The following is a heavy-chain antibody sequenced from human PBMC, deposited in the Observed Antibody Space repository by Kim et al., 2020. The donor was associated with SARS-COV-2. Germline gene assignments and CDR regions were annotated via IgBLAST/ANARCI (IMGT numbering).Heavy chain of an antibody. Sequence: ASVKVSCKASGYTFTSYAMNWVRQAPGQGLEWMGWINTNTGNPTYAQGFTGRFVFSLDTSVSTAYLQTSRLKDEDTAAYYCERVPEIVVVPAATIVGVFD. J-gene: IGHJ3*01. CDR3: ERVPEIVVVPAATIVGVFD. CDR2: INTNTGNP. CDR1: GYTFTSYA. V-gene: IGHV7-4-1*02. D-gene: IGHD2-2*01.